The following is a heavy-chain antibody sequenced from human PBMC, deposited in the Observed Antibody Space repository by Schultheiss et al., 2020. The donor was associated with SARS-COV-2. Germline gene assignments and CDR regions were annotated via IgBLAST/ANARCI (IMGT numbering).Heavy chain of an antibody. CDR3: ARDHGSSSWSFDY. CDR2: IKQDGSEK. Sequence: SCAASGFTFSSYSMNWVRQAPGKGLEWVANIKQDGSEKYYVDSVKGRFTISRDNAKNSLYLQMNSLRAEDTAVYYCARDHGSSSWSFDYWGQGTLVTVSS. V-gene: IGHV3-7*01. D-gene: IGHD6-13*01. J-gene: IGHJ4*02. CDR1: GFTFSSYS.